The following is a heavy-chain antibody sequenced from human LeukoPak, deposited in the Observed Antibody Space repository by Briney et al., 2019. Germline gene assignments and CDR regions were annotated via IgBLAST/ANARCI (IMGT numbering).Heavy chain of an antibody. Sequence: GASVKVSCKASGYTFTSYGFSWVRQAPGQGLEWMGWISAYNGNTNYAQKLQGRVTMTTDTSTSTAYMELRSLRSDDTAVYYCARGDSSSLWGSIDYWGQGTLVTVSS. CDR1: GYTFTSYG. D-gene: IGHD6-13*01. J-gene: IGHJ4*02. CDR3: ARGDSSSLWGSIDY. CDR2: ISAYNGNT. V-gene: IGHV1-18*01.